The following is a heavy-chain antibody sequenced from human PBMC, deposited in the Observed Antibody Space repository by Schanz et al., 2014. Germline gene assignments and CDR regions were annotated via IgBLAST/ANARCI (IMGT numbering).Heavy chain of an antibody. Sequence: EVQLVESGGGLVQPGGSLRLSCAVSGFTVSDHYMDWVRQAPGKGLEWLGRVRNRRNSDIIEYAASVEGRFTISGDESKNSVYLQMNSLQTDDTAVYYCFSMHYGNSVYWGQGTLVTVSS. CDR1: GFTVSDHY. CDR3: FSMHYGNSVY. D-gene: IGHD1-7*01. V-gene: IGHV3-72*01. J-gene: IGHJ4*02. CDR2: VRNRRNSDII.